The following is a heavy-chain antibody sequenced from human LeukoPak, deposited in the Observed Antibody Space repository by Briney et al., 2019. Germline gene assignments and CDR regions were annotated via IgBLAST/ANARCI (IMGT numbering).Heavy chain of an antibody. CDR1: GYTFTGYY. Sequence: ASVKVSCKASGYTFTGYYMHWVRQAPGQGLEWMGWISVYNGNTNYAQKLQGRVTMTTDTSTSTAYMELRSLRSDDTALYYCARGSGWSFDYWGQGTLVTVSS. J-gene: IGHJ4*02. CDR2: ISVYNGNT. CDR3: ARGSGWSFDY. D-gene: IGHD6-13*01. V-gene: IGHV1-18*04.